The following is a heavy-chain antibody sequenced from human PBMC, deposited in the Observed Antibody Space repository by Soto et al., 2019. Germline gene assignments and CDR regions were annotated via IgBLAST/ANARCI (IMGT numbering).Heavy chain of an antibody. D-gene: IGHD3-22*01. CDR2: ISYDGSER. CDR1: GFSFSNYG. V-gene: IGHV3-30*03. CDR3: ARDFYDSSGYLTIPRTFDP. Sequence: GGSLRLSCAASGFSFSNYGIHWVRQAPGKGLEWVAFISYDGSERYYADSVKGRFTISRDNSKNTLYLQMNSLRPEDTAVYYCARDFYDSSGYLTIPRTFDPWGRGTLVTVSS. J-gene: IGHJ5*02.